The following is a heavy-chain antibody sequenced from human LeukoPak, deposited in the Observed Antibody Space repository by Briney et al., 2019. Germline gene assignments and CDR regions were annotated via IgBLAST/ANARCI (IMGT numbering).Heavy chain of an antibody. V-gene: IGHV1-8*01. CDR2: MNPNSGNT. Sequence: ASVKVSCKASGYTFTSYDINWVRPATGQGLEWMGWMNPNSGNTGYAQKFQGRVTMTRNTSISTAYMELSSLRSEDTAVYYCARGPFDRTWAYGMDVWGQGTTVTVSS. CDR3: ARGPFDRTWAYGMDV. CDR1: GYTFTSYD. D-gene: IGHD1-26*01. J-gene: IGHJ6*02.